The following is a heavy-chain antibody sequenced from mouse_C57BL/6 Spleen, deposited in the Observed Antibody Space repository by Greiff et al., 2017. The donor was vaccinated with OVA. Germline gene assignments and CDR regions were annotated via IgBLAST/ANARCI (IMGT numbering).Heavy chain of an antibody. J-gene: IGHJ3*01. CDR1: GYTFTSYW. D-gene: IGHD2-3*01. Sequence: VQLQQPGAELVRPGSSVKLSCKASGYTFTSYWMHWVKQRPIQGLEWIGNIDPSDSETHYNQKFKDKATLTVDKSSSTAYMQLSSLTSEDSAVYYCARVYDGYPLFAYWGQGTLVTVSA. CDR3: ARVYDGYPLFAY. V-gene: IGHV1-52*01. CDR2: IDPSDSET.